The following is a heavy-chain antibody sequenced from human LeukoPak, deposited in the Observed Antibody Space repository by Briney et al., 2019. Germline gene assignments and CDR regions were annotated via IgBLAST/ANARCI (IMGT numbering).Heavy chain of an antibody. D-gene: IGHD3-22*01. CDR1: GGSISSSSYY. J-gene: IGHJ4*02. CDR2: IYYSGST. V-gene: IGHV4-39*07. CDR3: AKDRGYYYDSSGYSYYFDY. Sequence: PSETLSLTCTVSGGSISSSSYYWGWIRQPPGKGLEWIGSIYYSGSTYYNPSLKSRVTISVDTSKNQFSLKLSSVTAADTAVYYCAKDRGYYYDSSGYSYYFDYWGQGTLVTVSS.